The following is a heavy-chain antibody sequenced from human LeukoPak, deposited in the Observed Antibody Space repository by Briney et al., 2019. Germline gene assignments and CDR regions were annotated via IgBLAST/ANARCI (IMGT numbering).Heavy chain of an antibody. CDR1: GFTFSSYW. V-gene: IGHV3-74*03. CDR3: ERQYSYDSIGYYPWDY. CDR2: INSDGCST. J-gene: IGHJ4*02. D-gene: IGHD3-22*01. Sequence: GGSLRLSCVASGFTFSSYWMHWVRQAPGRGRVGVSRINSDGCSTTYADSVKGRFTISRDNAENTHYLQMQSLEPEETAKYYCERQYSYDSIGYYPWDYWGQGTLVTVSS.